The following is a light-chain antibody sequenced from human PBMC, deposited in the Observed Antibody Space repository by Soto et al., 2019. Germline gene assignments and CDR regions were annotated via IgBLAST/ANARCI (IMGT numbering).Light chain of an antibody. CDR1: SGHSSYN. V-gene: IGLV4-60*03. Sequence: QLVLTQSSSASASLGSSVKLTCTLNSGHSSYNIAWHQQQTGKAPRFLMKLEGSGSYRKGSGVPDRFSGSSSGADRYLTISNLQSEDEADYYCETWDSNTRVFGTGTKVTVL. J-gene: IGLJ1*01. CDR3: ETWDSNTRV. CDR2: LEGSGSY.